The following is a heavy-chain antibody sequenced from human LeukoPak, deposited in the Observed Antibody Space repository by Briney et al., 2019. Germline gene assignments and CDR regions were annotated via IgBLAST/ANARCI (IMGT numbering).Heavy chain of an antibody. CDR1: GFTFSSYG. J-gene: IGHJ4*02. CDR2: IRYDGSNK. V-gene: IGHV3-30*02. Sequence: GGSLRLSXAASGFTFSSYGMHWVRQAPGKGLEWVAFIRYDGSNKYYADSVKGRFTISRDNSKNTLYLQMNSLRAEDTAVYYCAKERNDYGDYDLDYWGQGTLVTVSS. CDR3: AKERNDYGDYDLDY. D-gene: IGHD4-17*01.